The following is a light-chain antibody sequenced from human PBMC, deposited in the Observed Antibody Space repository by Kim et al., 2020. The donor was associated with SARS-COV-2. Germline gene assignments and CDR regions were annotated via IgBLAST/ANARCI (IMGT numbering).Light chain of an antibody. Sequence: SSELTHDPAVSVALGQTVKITCQGDSLRRYYASWYQQKPGQAPVLVIYGRNNRPSGIPDRLSGSTSGNTASLIITGAQAEDEADYYCNSRGGSKTVLFGRGTKLTVL. CDR2: GRN. CDR1: SLRRYY. CDR3: NSRGGSKTVL. V-gene: IGLV3-19*01. J-gene: IGLJ2*01.